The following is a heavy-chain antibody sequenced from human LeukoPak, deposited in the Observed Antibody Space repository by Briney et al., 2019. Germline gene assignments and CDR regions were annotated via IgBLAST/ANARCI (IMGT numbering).Heavy chain of an antibody. CDR3: ARLPKQWPKNYYFDY. D-gene: IGHD6-19*01. CDR1: SISXXXYY. Sequence: SISXXXYYWXXXXXPXXXXXXGIXSIYYSGTTYYNPSLKSRVTISVDTSKNQFSLKLSSVTAADTAVYYCARLPKQWPKNYYFDYWGQGTLVTVSS. CDR2: IYYSGTT. V-gene: IGHV4-39*01. J-gene: IGHJ4*02.